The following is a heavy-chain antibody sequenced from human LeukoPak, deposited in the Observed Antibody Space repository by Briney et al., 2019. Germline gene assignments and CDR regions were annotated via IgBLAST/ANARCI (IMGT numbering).Heavy chain of an antibody. D-gene: IGHD3-22*01. V-gene: IGHV4-39*01. CDR3: ARQVTYYYDSSGYDFDY. CDR1: GGSISSSSYY. J-gene: IGHJ4*02. CDR2: IYYSGST. Sequence: PSETLSLTCTVSGGSISSSSYYWGWIRQPPGKGLEWIGSIYYSGSTYYNPSLKSRVTISVDTSKNQFSLKLSSVTAADTAVYYCARQVTYYYDSSGYDFDYWGQGTLVTVSS.